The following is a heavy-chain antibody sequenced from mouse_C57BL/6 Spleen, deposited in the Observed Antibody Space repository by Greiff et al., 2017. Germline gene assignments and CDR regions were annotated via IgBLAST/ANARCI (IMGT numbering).Heavy chain of an antibody. CDR2: IDPENGDT. D-gene: IGHD1-1*01. Sequence: VQLQQSGAELVRPGASVKLSCTASGFNIKDDYMHWVKQRPEQGLEWVGWIDPENGDTEYASKFQGKATITADTSSNTAYLQLSSLTSEDTAVYYCTAITTALDYWGQGTTLTVSS. CDR3: TAITTALDY. V-gene: IGHV14-4*01. J-gene: IGHJ2*01. CDR1: GFNIKDDY.